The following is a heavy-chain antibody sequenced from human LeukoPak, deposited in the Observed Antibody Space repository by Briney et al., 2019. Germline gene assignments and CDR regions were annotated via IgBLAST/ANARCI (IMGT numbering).Heavy chain of an antibody. V-gene: IGHV4-39*07. J-gene: IGHJ5*02. Sequence: PSQMLSLTCTVSGGSISSGSYYSSWIRQPAGKGLEWIGSIYHSESTYYNPSLKSRVTISVDTSKNQFSLKLSSVTAADTAVYYCAREAELELLPNWFDPWGQGTLVTVSS. CDR1: GGSISSGSYY. CDR3: AREAELELLPNWFDP. CDR2: IYHSEST. D-gene: IGHD1-7*01.